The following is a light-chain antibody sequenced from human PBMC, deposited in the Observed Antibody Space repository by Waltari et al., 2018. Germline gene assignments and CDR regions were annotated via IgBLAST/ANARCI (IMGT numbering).Light chain of an antibody. CDR1: SSDVGGYNY. CDR2: DVS. J-gene: IGLJ2*01. Sequence: QSALTQPASVSGSPGQSITISCTGTSSDVGGYNYVSWYQQYPGKALILITYDVSNRPSGVSNRFAGSKSGNTASLTISGLQAEDEADYYCCSYTTSSTLDVVFGGGTKVTVL. V-gene: IGLV2-14*03. CDR3: CSYTTSSTLDVV.